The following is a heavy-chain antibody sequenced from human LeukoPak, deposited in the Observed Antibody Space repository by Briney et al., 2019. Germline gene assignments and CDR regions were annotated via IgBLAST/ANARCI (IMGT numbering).Heavy chain of an antibody. CDR3: AKDSSGYRGYYYYGMDV. D-gene: IGHD6-19*01. CDR1: GFTFSSYA. CDR2: ISGSGGST. J-gene: IGHJ6*02. V-gene: IGHV3-23*01. Sequence: GGSLRLSCAASGFTFSSYAMSWVRQAPGKGLEWVSAISGSGGSTYYADSVKGRFTISRDNSKNSLYLQMNSLRTEDTALYYCAKDSSGYRGYYYYGMDVWGQGTTVTVSS.